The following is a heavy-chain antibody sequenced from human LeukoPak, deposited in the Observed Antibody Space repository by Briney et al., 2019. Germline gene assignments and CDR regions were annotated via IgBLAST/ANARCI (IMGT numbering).Heavy chain of an antibody. V-gene: IGHV3-30*18. CDR1: GFTFRSYG. CDR2: ISFDGSNE. J-gene: IGHJ4*02. CDR3: AKDDSSSWLFDY. D-gene: IGHD6-13*01. Sequence: GGSLRLSCAASGFTFRSYGMHLVRQAAGKGLEWVALISFDGSNENYADSVKGRFTISRDNSKNTLYLQMNSLRAENTAVYYCAKDDSSSWLFDYWGQGTLVTVSS.